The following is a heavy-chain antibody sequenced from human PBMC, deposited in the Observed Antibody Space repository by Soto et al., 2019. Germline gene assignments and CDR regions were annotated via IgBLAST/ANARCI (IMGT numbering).Heavy chain of an antibody. V-gene: IGHV1-3*01. J-gene: IGHJ2*01. CDR3: ARGGSLYWYFDL. D-gene: IGHD1-26*01. CDR1: GYTFTSYA. Sequence: QVQLVQSGAEVKKPGASVKVSCKASGYTFTSYAMHWVRQAPGQRLEWMGWINAGNGNTKYSQKFQGRVTITRDTSASTVYMELSRLRSEDTAVYYCARGGSLYWYFDLWGRGTLVTVSS. CDR2: INAGNGNT.